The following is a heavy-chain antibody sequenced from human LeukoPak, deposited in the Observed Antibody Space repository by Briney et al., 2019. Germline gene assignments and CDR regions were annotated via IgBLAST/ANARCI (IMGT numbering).Heavy chain of an antibody. V-gene: IGHV1-24*01. D-gene: IGHD5-12*01. CDR3: ATGEVATITPYYYYGMDV. CDR2: FDPEDGET. Sequence: ASVKVSCKVSGYTLTELSMHWVRQAPGKGLEWMGGFDPEDGETIYAQKFQGRVTMTEDTSTDTAYMELSSLRFEDTAVYYCATGEVATITPYYYYGMDVWGQGTTVTVSS. CDR1: GYTLTELS. J-gene: IGHJ6*02.